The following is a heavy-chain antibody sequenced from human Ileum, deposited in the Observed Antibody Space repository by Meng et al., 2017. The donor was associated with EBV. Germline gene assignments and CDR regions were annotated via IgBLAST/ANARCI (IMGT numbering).Heavy chain of an antibody. CDR2: IYHSGAT. D-gene: IGHD2-21*02. J-gene: IGHJ4*02. V-gene: IGHV4-4*02. CDR1: GGSVNGHPW. CDR3: ARIPYGDIYSAYFNY. Sequence: QVQLQVSGPGLGKPSGTVSLTVTVSGGSVNGHPWWSWVRQPPGEGLEWIGQIYHSGATNYNPSLKSRVTISVDTSENQFSLELNSVTAADTAVYYCARIPYGDIYSAYFNYWSPGTLVTVSS.